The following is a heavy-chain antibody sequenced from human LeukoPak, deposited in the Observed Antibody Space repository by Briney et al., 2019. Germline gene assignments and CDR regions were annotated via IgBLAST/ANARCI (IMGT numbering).Heavy chain of an antibody. J-gene: IGHJ4*02. V-gene: IGHV3-53*01. CDR2: IYSGGST. D-gene: IGHD3-3*01. Sequence: GGSLRLSCAASGFTVSSNYMNWVRQAPGKGLEWVSVIYSGGSTYYADSVKGRFTISRDNSKNTLYLQMNSLRAEDTAVYYCARLDFWSGYTFDYWGQGTLVTVSS. CDR1: GFTVSSNY. CDR3: ARLDFWSGYTFDY.